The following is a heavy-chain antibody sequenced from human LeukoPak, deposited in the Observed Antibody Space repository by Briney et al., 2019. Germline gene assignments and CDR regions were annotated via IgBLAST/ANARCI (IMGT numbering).Heavy chain of an antibody. CDR1: GFTFSSYW. D-gene: IGHD6-19*01. Sequence: PGGSLRLSCAASGFTFSSYWMHWVRQAPGKGLVWVSRINSDGSSTSYADSVKGRFTISRDNAKNTLYLLMNSLRAEDTAVYYCARGGAYSSGPRGSHGAFDIWGQGTMVTVSS. V-gene: IGHV3-74*01. CDR2: INSDGSST. CDR3: ARGGAYSSGPRGSHGAFDI. J-gene: IGHJ3*02.